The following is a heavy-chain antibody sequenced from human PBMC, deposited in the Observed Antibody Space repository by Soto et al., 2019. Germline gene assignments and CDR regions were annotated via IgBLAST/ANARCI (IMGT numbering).Heavy chain of an antibody. Sequence: KVSCKASGGTFSSYAISWVRQMPGKGPEWMGIINPPDSDTRYSPSFQGQVTISADKSINTAYLQWSSLTASDTAMYYCARAWNFDYWGQGTLVTVSS. CDR1: GGTFSSYA. V-gene: IGHV5-51*01. D-gene: IGHD5-12*01. J-gene: IGHJ4*02. CDR2: INPPDSDT. CDR3: ARAWNFDY.